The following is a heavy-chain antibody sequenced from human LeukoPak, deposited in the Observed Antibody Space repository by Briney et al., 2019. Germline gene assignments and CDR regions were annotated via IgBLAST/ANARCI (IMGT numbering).Heavy chain of an antibody. D-gene: IGHD6-19*01. CDR3: ARTWQWLPFDY. CDR2: IYISGST. J-gene: IGHJ4*02. CDR1: GGTISSYY. V-gene: IGHV4-4*07. Sequence: SETLSLTCTVSGGTISSYYWSWIRQPAGKGLEWIGRIYISGSTNYNPSLKSRVTMSVDTSNNQFSLKLSSVTAADTAVYYCARTWQWLPFDYWGQGTLVTVFS.